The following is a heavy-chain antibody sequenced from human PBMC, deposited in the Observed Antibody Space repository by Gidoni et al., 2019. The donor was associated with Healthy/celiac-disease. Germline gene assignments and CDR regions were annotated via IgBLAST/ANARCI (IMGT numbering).Heavy chain of an antibody. J-gene: IGHJ4*02. V-gene: IGHV4-39*01. CDR3: ARALDYYDSSGYAFDY. Sequence: SRVTISVDTSKNQFSLKLSSVTAADTAVYYCARALDYYDSSGYAFDYWGQGTLVTVSS. D-gene: IGHD3-22*01.